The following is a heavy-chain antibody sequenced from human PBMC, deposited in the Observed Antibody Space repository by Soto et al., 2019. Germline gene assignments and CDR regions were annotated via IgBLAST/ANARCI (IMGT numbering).Heavy chain of an antibody. CDR3: ARGEVSPDY. J-gene: IGHJ4*02. CDR2: IDSGGST. Sequence: HPGGSLRLSCAASGFTVSSTYMSWVRQAPGKGLECVSAIDSGGSTYYADSVKGRFTISRDNSKNTLYLEMNSLRDEDTAVYYCARGEVSPDYWGQGTLVTVSS. V-gene: IGHV3-66*01. CDR1: GFTVSSTY.